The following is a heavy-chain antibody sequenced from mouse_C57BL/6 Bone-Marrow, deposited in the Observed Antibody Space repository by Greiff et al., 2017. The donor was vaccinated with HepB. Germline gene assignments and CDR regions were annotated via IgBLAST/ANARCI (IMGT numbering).Heavy chain of an antibody. CDR2: IDPENGDT. CDR1: GFNIKDDY. D-gene: IGHD2-1*01. Sequence: VQLKQSGAELVRPGASVKLSCTASGFNIKDDYMHWVKQRPEQGLEWIGWIDPENGDTEYASKFQGKATITADTSSSTAYMQLSSLTSEDSAVYFCAVYGNYDYWGQGTTLTVSS. V-gene: IGHV14-4*01. J-gene: IGHJ2*01. CDR3: AVYGNYDY.